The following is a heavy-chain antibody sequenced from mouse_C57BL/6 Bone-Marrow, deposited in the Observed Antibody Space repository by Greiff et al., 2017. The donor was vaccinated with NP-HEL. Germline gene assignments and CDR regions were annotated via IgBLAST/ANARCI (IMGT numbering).Heavy chain of an antibody. CDR1: GYTFTDYN. D-gene: IGHD2-12*01. CDR2: INPNNGGT. Sequence: VQLLQSGPDLVKPGASVKMSCTASGYTFTDYNMHWVKQSHGKSLEWIGYINPNNGGTSYNQKFKGQATMTVNKSSSNAYLELRSLTSEDSAVYYCARDYRFAYWGQGTLVTVSA. J-gene: IGHJ3*01. CDR3: ARDYRFAY. V-gene: IGHV1-22*01.